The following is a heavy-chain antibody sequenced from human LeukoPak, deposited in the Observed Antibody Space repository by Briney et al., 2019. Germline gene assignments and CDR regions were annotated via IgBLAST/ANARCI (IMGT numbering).Heavy chain of an antibody. CDR1: GDSINSGSYF. CDR3: ARSNSGSYRELDY. J-gene: IGHJ4*02. CDR2: IYTSGIA. D-gene: IGHD1-26*01. Sequence: SETLSLTCTVSGDSINSGSYFWSWIRQPAGKGLEWIGRIYTSGIANYNSSLMSRATISIDTSKNQFSLKLSPVTAADTAVYYCARSNSGSYRELDYWGQGALVTVSS. V-gene: IGHV4-61*02.